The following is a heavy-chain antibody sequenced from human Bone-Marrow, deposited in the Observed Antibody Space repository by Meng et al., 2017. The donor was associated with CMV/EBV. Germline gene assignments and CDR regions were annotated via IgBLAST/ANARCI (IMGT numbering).Heavy chain of an antibody. D-gene: IGHD3-10*01. CDR3: AKDNGGSYYYGMDV. V-gene: IGHV3-9*03. Sequence: GGSLRLSCAASGFTFDDYAMHWVRQAPGKGLEWVSGISWNSGSIGYADSVKGRFTISRDNDKNSLYLQMNSLRAEDMALYYCAKDNGGSYYYGMDVWGQGTTVTVSS. CDR1: GFTFDDYA. J-gene: IGHJ6*02. CDR2: ISWNSGSI.